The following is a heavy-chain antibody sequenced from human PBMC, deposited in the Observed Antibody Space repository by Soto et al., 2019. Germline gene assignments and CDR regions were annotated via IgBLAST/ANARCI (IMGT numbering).Heavy chain of an antibody. Sequence: VKVSCKASGYTFTGYYMHWVRQAPGQGLEWMGWINPNSGGTNYAQKFQGRVTMTRDTSISTAYMELSRLRSDDTAVYYCARGTTYYYDSSGYQAYWGQGTLVTVSS. CDR1: GYTFTGYY. D-gene: IGHD3-22*01. V-gene: IGHV1-2*02. J-gene: IGHJ4*02. CDR2: INPNSGGT. CDR3: ARGTTYYYDSSGYQAY.